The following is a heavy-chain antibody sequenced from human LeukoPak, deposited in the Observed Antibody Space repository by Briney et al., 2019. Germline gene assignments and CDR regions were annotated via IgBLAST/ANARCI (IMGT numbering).Heavy chain of an antibody. V-gene: IGHV4-39*01. Sequence: PSETLSLTCTVSGGSISSSSYYWGWIRQPPGKGLEWIGSSYYSGSTYYNPSLKSRVTIFVETSKNQFSLKLRLLNAADTAVYYCAIVPKGDSSGYYAYYYYYYYMDVWGKGTTVTVSS. J-gene: IGHJ6*03. D-gene: IGHD3-22*01. CDR2: SYYSGST. CDR3: AIVPKGDSSGYYAYYYYYYYMDV. CDR1: GGSISSSSYY.